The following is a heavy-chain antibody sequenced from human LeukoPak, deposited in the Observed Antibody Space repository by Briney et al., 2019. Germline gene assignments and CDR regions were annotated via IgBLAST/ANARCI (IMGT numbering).Heavy chain of an antibody. J-gene: IGHJ6*03. CDR3: ARSITMVRGTYYYYYYMDV. D-gene: IGHD3-10*01. Sequence: ASVKVSCKASGYTFTSYYMHWVRQAPGQGLEWVGIINPSGGSTSYAQKFQGRVTMTRDTPTSTVYMELSSLRSEDTAVYYCARSITMVRGTYYYYYYMDVWGKGTTVTVSS. CDR2: INPSGGST. CDR1: GYTFTSYY. V-gene: IGHV1-46*01.